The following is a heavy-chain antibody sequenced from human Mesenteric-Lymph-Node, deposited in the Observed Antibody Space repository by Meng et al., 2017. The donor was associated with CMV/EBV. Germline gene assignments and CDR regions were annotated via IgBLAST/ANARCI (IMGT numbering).Heavy chain of an antibody. D-gene: IGHD1-14*01. Sequence: SCAASGFIFSDYYMSWIRQAPGKGLEWVSYISSSGSTIYYADSVKGRFTISRDNAENSLYLQMNSLRAEDTAVYYCARDHTGWAFDIWGQGTMVTVSS. J-gene: IGHJ3*02. CDR2: ISSSGSTI. V-gene: IGHV3-11*01. CDR3: ARDHTGWAFDI. CDR1: GFIFSDYY.